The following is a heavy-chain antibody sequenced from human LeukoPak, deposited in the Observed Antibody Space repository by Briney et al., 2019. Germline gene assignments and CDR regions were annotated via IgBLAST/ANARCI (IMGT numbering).Heavy chain of an antibody. CDR2: ISGSGGST. D-gene: IGHD1-26*01. Sequence: GGSLRLSCAASGFTFNNYAISRVRQAPGKGLEWVSGISGSGGSTFYADSVKGRFTISRDNSKNTLSLQMNSLRAEDTAIYYCAKLSVGSNKSHLDYSGQRKPVTVSP. V-gene: IGHV3-23*01. CDR1: GFTFNNYA. J-gene: IGHJ4*02. CDR3: AKLSVGSNKSHLDY.